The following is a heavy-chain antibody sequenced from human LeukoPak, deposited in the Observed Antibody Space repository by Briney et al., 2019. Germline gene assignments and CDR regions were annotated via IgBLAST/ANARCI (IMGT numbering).Heavy chain of an antibody. CDR1: GFTFSSYE. D-gene: IGHD3-10*01. J-gene: IGHJ4*02. V-gene: IGHV3-48*03. CDR3: ARDFYTTYYSSPGDDFDF. CDR2: ISSSGSTI. Sequence: PGGSLRLSCAASGFTFSSYEMNWVRQAPGKGLEWVSYISSSGSTIYYADSVKGRFTISRDNAKNTLYLQMNSLRAEDTAVYYCARDFYTTYYSSPGDDFDFWGQGTLVSVSS.